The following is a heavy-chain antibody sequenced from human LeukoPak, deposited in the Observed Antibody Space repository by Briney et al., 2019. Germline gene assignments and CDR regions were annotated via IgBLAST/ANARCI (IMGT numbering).Heavy chain of an antibody. V-gene: IGHV4-34*01. CDR1: GGSFSGYY. Sequence: PSETLSLTCAVYGGSFSGYYWSWIRQPPGKGLEWIGEINLSGSTTYNPSLKKASTISVDTSKNQFSLKLSSVTAADTAVYYCARDEGYWGQGTLVTVSS. CDR3: ARDEGY. J-gene: IGHJ4*02. CDR2: INLSGST.